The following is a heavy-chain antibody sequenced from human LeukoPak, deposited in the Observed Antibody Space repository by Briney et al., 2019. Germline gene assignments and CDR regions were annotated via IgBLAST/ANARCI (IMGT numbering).Heavy chain of an antibody. J-gene: IGHJ4*02. CDR2: IYYSGGT. Sequence: SETLSLTCTVSGGSISSYYWSWIRQPPGKGLEWIGYIYYSGGTNYNPSLKGRVTISVDTSKNQFSLKLSSVTAADTAVYYCARSGLFDYWGQGTLVTVSS. CDR1: GGSISSYY. V-gene: IGHV4-59*01. CDR3: ARSGLFDY.